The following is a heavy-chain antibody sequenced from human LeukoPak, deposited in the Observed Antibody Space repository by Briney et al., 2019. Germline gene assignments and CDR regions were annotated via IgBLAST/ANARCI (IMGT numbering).Heavy chain of an antibody. D-gene: IGHD3-22*01. CDR2: IKPNSGNT. J-gene: IGHJ4*02. CDR3: ARGGYYYDSSGYYQYYFDY. Sequence: ASVKVSCKASGYTFTDYYIHWVRQAPGQGLEWMGWIKPNSGNTGYAQKFQGRVTMTRNTSISTAYMELSSLRSEDTAVYYCARGGYYYDSSGYYQYYFDYWGQGTLVTVSS. V-gene: IGHV1-8*02. CDR1: GYTFTDYY.